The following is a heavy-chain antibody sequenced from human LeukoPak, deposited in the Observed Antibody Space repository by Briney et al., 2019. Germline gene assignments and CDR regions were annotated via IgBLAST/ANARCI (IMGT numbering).Heavy chain of an antibody. CDR1: GFTFSSYG. CDR2: ISGSGGST. V-gene: IGHV3-23*01. D-gene: IGHD6-19*01. Sequence: PGRSLRLSCAASGFTFSSYGMHWVRQAPGKGLEWVSAISGSGGSTYYADSVKGRFTISRDNSKNTLYLQMNSLRAEDTAVYYCAKDRRGSLSGWPFDYWGQGTLVTVSS. CDR3: AKDRRGSLSGWPFDY. J-gene: IGHJ4*02.